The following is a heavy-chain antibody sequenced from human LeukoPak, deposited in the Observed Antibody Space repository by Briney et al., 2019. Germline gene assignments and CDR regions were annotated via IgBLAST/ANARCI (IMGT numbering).Heavy chain of an antibody. CDR3: ARGGYGLGAFFAY. J-gene: IGHJ4*02. Sequence: GGSLRLSCAASGFTVSSNFMTWVRQAPGKGLEWVSVIYSGGGTYYADSVKGRFTISRDNSKNTLFLHMNSLRAEDTAVYYCARGGYGLGAFFAYWGRGTLVTVSS. CDR2: IYSGGGT. D-gene: IGHD5-18*01. V-gene: IGHV3-66*01. CDR1: GFTVSSNF.